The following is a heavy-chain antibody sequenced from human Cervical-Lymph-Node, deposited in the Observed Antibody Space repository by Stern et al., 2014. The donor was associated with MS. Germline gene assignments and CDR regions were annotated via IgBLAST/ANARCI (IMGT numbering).Heavy chain of an antibody. Sequence: QVQLGESGGGVVQPGGSQRLSCTASGFTFEDYAMEWVRQVPGKGLQRVAMIWYDGSQKYYGDSVRGRFSVSRDNSRNTLYLQMKSLSLEDTAVYYCARKIPDYYYYAMDVWGQGTTVTVSS. V-gene: IGHV3-33*01. J-gene: IGHJ6*02. CDR1: GFTFEDYA. D-gene: IGHD2-2*02. CDR2: IWYDGSQK. CDR3: ARKIPDYYYYAMDV.